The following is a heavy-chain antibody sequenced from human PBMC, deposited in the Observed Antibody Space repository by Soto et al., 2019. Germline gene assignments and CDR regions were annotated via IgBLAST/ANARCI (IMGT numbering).Heavy chain of an antibody. CDR3: ARAMVVADPSDGYSYCGLDV. CDR2: IIPIFGTP. Sequence: QVQLVQSGAEVKKPGSSVKVSCKASGGTFSNYSINWVRQAPGQGLQWVGGIIPIFGTPDYAQTFQGRVTITADDSTTTAYMALSSLRSEDTAVYYCARAMVVADPSDGYSYCGLDVWGQGTTVTVSS. CDR1: GGTFSNYS. V-gene: IGHV1-69*01. D-gene: IGHD5-12*01. J-gene: IGHJ6*02.